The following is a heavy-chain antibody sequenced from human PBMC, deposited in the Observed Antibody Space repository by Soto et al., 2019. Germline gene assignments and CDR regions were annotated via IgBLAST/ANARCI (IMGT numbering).Heavy chain of an antibody. D-gene: IGHD1-26*01. CDR3: ARHMGNLGSYFDL. V-gene: IGHV4-39*01. J-gene: IGHJ2*01. Sequence: KESGPTLVKPTQTLTLTCTFSGFSLSTSGVGVGWIRQPPGKGLEWVGRIYYSGSTYYNPSLRSRVTISVDTSKSQFSLKLSSVTAADTAVYYCARHMGNLGSYFDLWGRGTLVTVSS. CDR2: IYYSGST. CDR1: GFSLSTSGVG.